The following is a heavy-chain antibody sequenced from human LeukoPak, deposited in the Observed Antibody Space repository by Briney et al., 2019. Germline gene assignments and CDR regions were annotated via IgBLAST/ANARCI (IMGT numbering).Heavy chain of an antibody. Sequence: GASVKVSCKASGYTFTGYYIHWVRQAPGQGLEWMGWFNPNSGGTNYAQKFQGRVTMTRDTSKNQFSLKLSSVTAADTAVYYCARGDDYGDYEIWGQGTLVTVSS. CDR1: GYTFTGYY. CDR2: FNPNSGGT. CDR3: ARGDDYGDYEI. V-gene: IGHV1-2*02. J-gene: IGHJ4*02. D-gene: IGHD4-17*01.